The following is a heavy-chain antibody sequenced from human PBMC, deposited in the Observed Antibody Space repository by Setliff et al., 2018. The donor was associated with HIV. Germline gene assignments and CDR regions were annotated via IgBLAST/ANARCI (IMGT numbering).Heavy chain of an antibody. CDR3: ASHRRVGTTVLFSY. CDR1: GYIFGDYG. Sequence: ASVKVSCKASGYIFGDYGISWVRQAPGQGLEWIGWISVYNGNTNYAQKVQGRVTMTTDTPTSTAYMELRSLRSEDAAVYFCASHRRVGTTVLFSYWGQGTLVTVSS. D-gene: IGHD1-1*01. V-gene: IGHV1-18*01. J-gene: IGHJ4*02. CDR2: ISVYNGNT.